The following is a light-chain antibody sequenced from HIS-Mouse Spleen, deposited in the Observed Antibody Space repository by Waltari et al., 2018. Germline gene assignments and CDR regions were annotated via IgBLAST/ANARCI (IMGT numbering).Light chain of an antibody. CDR1: SSDVGGYNY. Sequence: QSALTQPASVSGSPGQSITISCTGTSSDVGGYNYVSWYQQHPGQAPKLMIYDVSNRPAGVSNRFYGSKSGNTASLTISGLQDEDEADYYCSSYTSSSTWVFGGGTKLTVL. J-gene: IGLJ3*02. V-gene: IGLV2-14*03. CDR2: DVS. CDR3: SSYTSSSTWV.